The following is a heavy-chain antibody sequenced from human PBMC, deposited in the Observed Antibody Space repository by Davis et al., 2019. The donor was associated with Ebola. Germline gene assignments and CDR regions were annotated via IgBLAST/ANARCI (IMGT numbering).Heavy chain of an antibody. J-gene: IGHJ4*02. CDR1: GGSVGTGFNH. V-gene: IGHV4-61*01. CDR2: VYDTGDT. Sequence: MPSQPLSPTRSVPGGSVGTGFNHWTRLRQPPGNGLEWIGRVYDTGDTNYSPSLKSRVIISTHMSKNQVSLQLSSVTAADTAVYYCAREFAYWGQGTLVTVSP. CDR3: AREFAY.